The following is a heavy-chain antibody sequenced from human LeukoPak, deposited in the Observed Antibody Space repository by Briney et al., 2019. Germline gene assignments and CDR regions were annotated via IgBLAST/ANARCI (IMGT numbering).Heavy chain of an antibody. V-gene: IGHV3-21*01. J-gene: IGHJ4*02. D-gene: IGHD5-18*01. CDR1: GFTFSSYS. Sequence: GGSLRHSCAASGFTFSSYSMNWVRQAPGKGLEWLSSISFSSGYIYYADSVKGRFTISRDNAKNSLYLQMNSLRAEDTAVYYCARDTDTAGTFDYWGQGTLVTVSS. CDR2: ISFSSGYI. CDR3: ARDTDTAGTFDY.